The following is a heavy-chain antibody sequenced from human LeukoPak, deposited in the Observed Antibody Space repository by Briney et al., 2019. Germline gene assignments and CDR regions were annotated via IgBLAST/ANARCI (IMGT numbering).Heavy chain of an antibody. CDR1: GFTFSSYG. Sequence: GGSLRLSCAASGFTFSSYGMHWVRQAPGKGLEWVAFIRYDGSNKYYADSVKGRFTISRDNSKNTLYLQMNSLRAEDTAVYYCARHGTITMVRGRLRYYYMDVWGKGATVTISS. CDR3: ARHGTITMVRGRLRYYYMDV. V-gene: IGHV3-30*02. D-gene: IGHD3-10*01. J-gene: IGHJ6*03. CDR2: IRYDGSNK.